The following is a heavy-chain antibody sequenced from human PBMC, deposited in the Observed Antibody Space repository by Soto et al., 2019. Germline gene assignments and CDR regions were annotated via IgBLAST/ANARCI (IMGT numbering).Heavy chain of an antibody. CDR3: AKDSTNGVRGSDY. CDR1: GFTFSSYG. V-gene: IGHV3-30*18. Sequence: QLGGSLRLSCAASGFTFSSYGMHWVRQAPGKGLEWVAVISYDGSNKYYADSVKGRFTISRDNSKNTLYLQMNSLRAEDTAVYYCAKDSTNGVRGSDYWGQGTLVTVSS. CDR2: ISYDGSNK. D-gene: IGHD2-8*01. J-gene: IGHJ4*02.